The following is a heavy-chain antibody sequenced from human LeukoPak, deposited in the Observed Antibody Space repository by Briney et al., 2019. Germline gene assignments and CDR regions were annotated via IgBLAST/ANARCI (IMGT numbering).Heavy chain of an antibody. V-gene: IGHV1-58*01. CDR3: AANLAYCGGDCYSGDY. CDR2: IVVGGGNT. D-gene: IGHD2-21*02. CDR1: GFTFTSSA. Sequence: GASVKVSCKASGFTFTSSAVQWVRQARGQRLEWIGWIVVGGGNTNYAQKFQERVTITRDMSTSTAYMELSSLRSEDTAVYYCAANLAYCGGDCYSGDYWGQGTLVTVSS. J-gene: IGHJ4*02.